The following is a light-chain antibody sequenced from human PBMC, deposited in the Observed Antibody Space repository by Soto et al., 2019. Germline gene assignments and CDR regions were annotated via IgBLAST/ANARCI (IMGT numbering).Light chain of an antibody. J-gene: IGLJ2*01. Sequence: QSVLTQPASVSGSPGQSISISCTGTSSDIGAYNYVSWYQQHPGKAPKLIIFEVGNRPSGVSNRFSGSKSGNTASLTISGLQPEDEADYHCSSYTGGTTYWIFGGGTKVTVL. V-gene: IGLV2-14*03. CDR2: EVG. CDR1: SSDIGAYNY. CDR3: SSYTGGTTYWI.